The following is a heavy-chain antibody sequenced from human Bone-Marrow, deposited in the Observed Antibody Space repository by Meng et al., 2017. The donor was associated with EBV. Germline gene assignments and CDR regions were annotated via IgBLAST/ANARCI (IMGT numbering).Heavy chain of an antibody. Sequence: QVQLVQSGAEGKKPGTSVKVSWKTSGGTFSSDAISWVRQAPGQGLEWMGGLIPMLGAPNYAQKFQDRVTIIADKSTSIHYMELSSLRSDDTAVYYCASESGRGYTPDYWGRGALVTVSS. CDR3: ASESGRGYTPDY. CDR1: GGTFSSDA. CDR2: LIPMLGAP. V-gene: IGHV1-69*06. D-gene: IGHD3-10*01. J-gene: IGHJ4*02.